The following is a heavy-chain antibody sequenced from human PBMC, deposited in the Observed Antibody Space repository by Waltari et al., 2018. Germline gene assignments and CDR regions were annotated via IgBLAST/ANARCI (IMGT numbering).Heavy chain of an antibody. Sequence: QVQLVQSGAEVKKPGSSVKVSCKASGGTFSSYAISWVRQDPGQGLEWMGRINPNSGGTNYAQKFQGRVTMTRDTSISTAYMELSRLRSDDTAVYYCARAPKGFLTAVAGPYYFDYWGQGTLVTVSS. CDR3: ARAPKGFLTAVAGPYYFDY. J-gene: IGHJ4*02. D-gene: IGHD6-19*01. CDR1: GGTFSSYA. CDR2: INPNSGGT. V-gene: IGHV1-2*06.